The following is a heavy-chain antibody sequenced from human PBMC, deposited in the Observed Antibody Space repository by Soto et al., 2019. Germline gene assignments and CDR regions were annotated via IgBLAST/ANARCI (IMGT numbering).Heavy chain of an antibody. V-gene: IGHV3-15*01. CDR3: TTVRRAEYCSSTSCYYYYYMDV. CDR1: GFTFSNAW. CDR2: IKSKTDGGTT. J-gene: IGHJ6*03. Sequence: GGSLRLSCAASGFTFSNAWMSWVRQAPGKGLEWVGRIKSKTDGGTTDYAAPVKGRFTISRDDSKNTLYLQMNSLKTEDTAVYYCTTVRRAEYCSSTSCYYYYYMDVWGKGTTVTVSS. D-gene: IGHD2-2*01.